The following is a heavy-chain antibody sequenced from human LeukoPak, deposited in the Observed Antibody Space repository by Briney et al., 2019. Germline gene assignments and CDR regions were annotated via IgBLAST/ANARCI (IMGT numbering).Heavy chain of an antibody. CDR3: VRSDDFWSGYYGY. Sequence: SETLSLTCTVSGGSISSYYWSWIRQPPGKGLEWIGYIYYSGSTSYNPSLMSRVTISVDTSKKQFSLKLSSVTAADTAVYYCVRSDDFWSGYYGYWGQGTLVTVSS. D-gene: IGHD3-3*01. CDR2: IYYSGST. CDR1: GGSISSYY. J-gene: IGHJ4*02. V-gene: IGHV4-59*01.